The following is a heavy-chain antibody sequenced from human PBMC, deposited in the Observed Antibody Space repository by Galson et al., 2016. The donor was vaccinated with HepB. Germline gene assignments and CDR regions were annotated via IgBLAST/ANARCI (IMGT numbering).Heavy chain of an antibody. J-gene: IGHJ4*02. V-gene: IGHV3-66*01. D-gene: IGHD3/OR15-3a*01. CDR3: ARDTWTWN. CDR1: GLTFNNYH. CDR2: VYSGGET. Sequence: SLRLSCAASGLTFNNYHMNWARQAPGKGLEWVSVVYSGGETYYADSVKGRFTISRDNSKNTVFLQMNSLRAEDTAVYYCARDTWTWNGGQGTLVTVSS.